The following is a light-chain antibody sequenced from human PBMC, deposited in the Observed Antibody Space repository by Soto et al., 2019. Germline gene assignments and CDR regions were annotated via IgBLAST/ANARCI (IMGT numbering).Light chain of an antibody. J-gene: IGKJ4*01. CDR2: GAS. CDR3: QQYGSSPLT. V-gene: IGKV3-20*01. Sequence: ELVLTQSPGTLSLSPGERVTLSCRASQSVSSSFLAWYQQRPGQAPRLLIYGASSRATGIPDRFSGSGSGTDFTLTISRREPEDFAVYYCQQYGSSPLTFGGGTKVDIK. CDR1: QSVSSSF.